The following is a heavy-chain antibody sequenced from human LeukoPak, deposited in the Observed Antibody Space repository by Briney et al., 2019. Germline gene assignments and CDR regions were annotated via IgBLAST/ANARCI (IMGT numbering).Heavy chain of an antibody. V-gene: IGHV3-30*04. CDR1: GFTFNTYA. D-gene: IGHD1-26*01. Sequence: PGGSLRLSCAASGFTFNTYAMHWVRQAPGKGLEWVADVSFDGSYKYYAESVKGRFTISRDNSKNTLYLQINSLRPEDTAVYYCASPGTYSNFHYWGQGTLVTVSS. CDR3: ASPGTYSNFHY. J-gene: IGHJ4*02. CDR2: VSFDGSYK.